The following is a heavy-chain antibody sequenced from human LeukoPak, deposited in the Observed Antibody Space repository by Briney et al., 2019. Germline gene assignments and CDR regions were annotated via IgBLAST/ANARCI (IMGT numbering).Heavy chain of an antibody. V-gene: IGHV3-30*04. Sequence: PGGSLRLSCAASGFTFSSYAMHWVRQAPGKGLEWVAVISYDGSNKYYADSVKGRFTISRDNSKNTLYLQMNSLRAEDTAVYYCANTYYYGSGSYYDYFDYWGQGTLVTVSS. J-gene: IGHJ4*02. D-gene: IGHD3-10*01. CDR2: ISYDGSNK. CDR3: ANTYYYGSGSYYDYFDY. CDR1: GFTFSSYA.